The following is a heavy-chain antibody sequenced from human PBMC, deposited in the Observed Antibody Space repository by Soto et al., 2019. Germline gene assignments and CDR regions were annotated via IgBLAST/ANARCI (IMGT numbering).Heavy chain of an antibody. V-gene: IGHV4-30-4*01. J-gene: IGHJ4*02. Sequence: QVQLQESGPGLVKPSETLSLTCDVFGDSVNSDNYYWTWIRQPPGKDLEWIGNIYLSGSTYYNPSLKSRFTLSIDTSKHHFSLKLTSVTAADTAMYYCARHRAVAGLDYWGQGTLVTVSS. CDR3: ARHRAVAGLDY. CDR2: IYLSGST. D-gene: IGHD6-19*01. CDR1: GDSVNSDNYY.